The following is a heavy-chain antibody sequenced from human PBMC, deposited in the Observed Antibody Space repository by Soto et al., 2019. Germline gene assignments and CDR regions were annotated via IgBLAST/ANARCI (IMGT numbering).Heavy chain of an antibody. CDR1: GGTFSSCT. CDR3: AVPSGPDAFDI. J-gene: IGHJ3*02. D-gene: IGHD3-3*01. Sequence: VKATCKASGGTFSSCTIRWLRQAPGQGLEWMGRIIPILGIANYAQKFQGRVTITADKSTSTAYMELSSLRSEDTAVYYCAVPSGPDAFDIWGQGTMVTVSS. V-gene: IGHV1-69*02. CDR2: IIPILGIA.